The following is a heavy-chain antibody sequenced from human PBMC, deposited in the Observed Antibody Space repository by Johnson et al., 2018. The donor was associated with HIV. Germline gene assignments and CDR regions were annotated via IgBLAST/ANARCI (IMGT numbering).Heavy chain of an antibody. CDR3: ARGRPSGSHDAFDI. V-gene: IGHV3-11*04. CDR1: VFTFSDYY. Sequence: QVQLVESGGGLVKPGGSLRLSCAASVFTFSDYYMSWIRQAPGKGLEWVSYISSGCSTKYYADSVKGRFTISRDNAKNSLYLQMNSLRAEDTAVYYCARGRPSGSHDAFDIWGQGTMVTVSS. J-gene: IGHJ3*02. D-gene: IGHD3-22*01. CDR2: ISSGCSTK.